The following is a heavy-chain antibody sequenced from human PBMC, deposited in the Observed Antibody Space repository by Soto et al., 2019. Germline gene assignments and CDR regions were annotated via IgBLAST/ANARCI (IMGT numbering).Heavy chain of an antibody. J-gene: IGHJ4*02. D-gene: IGHD1-7*01. V-gene: IGHV3-23*01. CDR2: ISGSGGST. CDR3: ANGDIRSNWNWLY. Sequence: GGSLRLSCAASGFTFSSYAMSWVRQAPGKGLEWVSAISGSGGSTYYADSVKGRFTISRDNSKNTLYLQMNSLRAEDTAVYYCANGDIRSNWNWLYWGQGTLVTVSS. CDR1: GFTFSSYA.